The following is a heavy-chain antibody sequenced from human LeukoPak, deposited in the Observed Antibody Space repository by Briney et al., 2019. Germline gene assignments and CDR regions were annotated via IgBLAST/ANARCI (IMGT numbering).Heavy chain of an antibody. CDR3: ARVEGGSGLPNY. CDR2: IYYSGST. J-gene: IGHJ4*02. D-gene: IGHD2-15*01. Sequence: SETLSLTCTVSGGSISSSGYYWGWIRQPPGKGLEWIGSIYYSGSTYYNPSLKSRVTISVDTSKNQFSLKLSSVTAADTAVYYCARVEGGSGLPNYWGQGTLVTVSS. CDR1: GGSISSSGYY. V-gene: IGHV4-39*07.